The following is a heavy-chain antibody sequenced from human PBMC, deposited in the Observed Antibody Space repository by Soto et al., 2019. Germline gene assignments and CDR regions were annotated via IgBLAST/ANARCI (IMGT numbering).Heavy chain of an antibody. CDR3: AKGHSSGWSGCFDY. J-gene: IGHJ4*02. D-gene: IGHD6-19*01. V-gene: IGHV3-23*01. CDR1: GFTFSSYA. Sequence: GGSLRLSCAASGFTFSSYAMSWVRQAPGKGLEWVSAISGSGGSTYYADSVKGRFTISRGNSKNTLYLQMNSLRAEDTAVYYCAKGHSSGWSGCFDYWGQGTLVTVSS. CDR2: ISGSGGST.